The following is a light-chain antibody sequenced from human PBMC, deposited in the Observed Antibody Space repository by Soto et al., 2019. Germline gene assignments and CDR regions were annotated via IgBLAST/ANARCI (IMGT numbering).Light chain of an antibody. CDR2: KAS. CDR1: QTISSW. Sequence: DIQMTQSPSTLSSSVGDRVTITFVASQTISSWLAWYQQKPGKAPKLLIYKASTLKSGVPSRFSGSGSGTEFTLTISSLQPDDFATYYCQHYNSYSEAFGQGTKVDIK. CDR3: QHYNSYSEA. J-gene: IGKJ1*01. V-gene: IGKV1-5*03.